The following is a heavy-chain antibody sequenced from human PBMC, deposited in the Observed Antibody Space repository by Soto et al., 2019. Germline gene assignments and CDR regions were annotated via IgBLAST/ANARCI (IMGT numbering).Heavy chain of an antibody. CDR3: AREGSSGSFDI. V-gene: IGHV3-30-3*01. J-gene: IGHJ3*02. CDR2: ISYDGSNK. CDR1: GFTFSSYA. Sequence: QVQLVESGGGVVQPGRSLRLSCAASGFTFSSYAMHWVRQAPGKGLEWVAVISYDGSNKYYADSVKGRFTISRDNSKNTLYLQMNSLRAEDTAVYYCAREGSSGSFDIWGQGTMVTVSS. D-gene: IGHD6-19*01.